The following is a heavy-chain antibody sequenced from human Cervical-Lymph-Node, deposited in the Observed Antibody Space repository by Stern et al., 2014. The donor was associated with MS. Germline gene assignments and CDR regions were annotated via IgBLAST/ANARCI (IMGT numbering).Heavy chain of an antibody. CDR2: IIPIFGTA. D-gene: IGHD3-22*01. J-gene: IGHJ6*02. V-gene: IGHV1-69*01. CDR3: ARGVSNDSSGYYSLGYGMDV. CDR1: GGTFSRFA. Sequence: VQLVESGAEVKKPGSSVKVSCKASGGTFSRFAISWVRQAPGQGLEWMGGIIPIFGTANDAQKFQGRVTITADESTSTAYMELSSLRSEDTAVYYCARGVSNDSSGYYSLGYGMDVWGQGTTVTVSS.